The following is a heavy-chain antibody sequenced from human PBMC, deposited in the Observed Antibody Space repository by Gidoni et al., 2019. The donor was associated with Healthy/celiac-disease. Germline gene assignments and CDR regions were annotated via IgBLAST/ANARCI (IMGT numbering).Heavy chain of an antibody. CDR1: GGTFSSYA. Sequence: EVKKPGSSVKVSCKASGGTFSSYAISWVRQAPGQGLEWMGGIIPIFGTANYAQKFQGRVTITADESTSTAYMELSSLRSEDTAVYYCARATHCSGGSCYVVKYYYYGMDVWGQGTTVTVSS. D-gene: IGHD2-15*01. CDR2: IIPIFGTA. V-gene: IGHV1-69*01. J-gene: IGHJ6*02. CDR3: ARATHCSGGSCYVVKYYYYGMDV.